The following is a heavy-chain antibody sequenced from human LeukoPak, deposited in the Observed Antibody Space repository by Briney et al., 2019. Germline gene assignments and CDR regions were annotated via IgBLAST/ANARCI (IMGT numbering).Heavy chain of an antibody. J-gene: IGHJ4*02. V-gene: IGHV4-34*01. Sequence: SETLSLTCAVYGGSFSGYYWSWIRQPPGKGLEWIGEINHSGSTNYNPSLKSRVTISVDTSKNQFSLKLSSVTAADTAVYYCASRGIVVVPAAIYGHWGQGTLVIVSS. CDR3: ASRGIVVVPAAIYGH. CDR1: GGSFSGYY. D-gene: IGHD2-2*02. CDR2: INHSGST.